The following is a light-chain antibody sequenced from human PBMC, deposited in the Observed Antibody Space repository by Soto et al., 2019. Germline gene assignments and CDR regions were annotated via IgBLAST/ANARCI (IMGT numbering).Light chain of an antibody. CDR2: EAS. CDR1: QSISGW. J-gene: IGKJ1*01. CDR3: QQDNSWWT. V-gene: IGKV1-5*01. Sequence: DIQMTQYTSTLSASVGDRVTITCRASQSISGWLAWYQQKPGKAPKVLIYEASNLESGVPSRFSGSGFGTEFTLTISNLQPDDFATYYCQQDNSWWTFGQGTKVE.